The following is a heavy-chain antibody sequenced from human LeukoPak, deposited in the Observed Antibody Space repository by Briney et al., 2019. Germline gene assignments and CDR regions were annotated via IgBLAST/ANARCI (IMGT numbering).Heavy chain of an antibody. CDR1: GFSFDDYA. V-gene: IGHV3-9*01. Sequence: GRSLRLSCAASGFSFDDYAMHWVRQTPGKGLEWASGISWNGDTIGYADSVKGRFTISRDNAKNSLYLQMNSLRGEDTALYYCAKDISGTYLAALDYWGQGTLVTVSS. D-gene: IGHD1-26*01. CDR2: ISWNGDTI. J-gene: IGHJ4*02. CDR3: AKDISGTYLAALDY.